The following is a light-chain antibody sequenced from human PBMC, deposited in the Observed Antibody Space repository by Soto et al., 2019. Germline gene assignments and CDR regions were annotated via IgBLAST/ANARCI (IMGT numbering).Light chain of an antibody. CDR2: TTS. Sequence: DIQMTQSPSSLSASVGDRVTITCRASQCVSIYLNWYQQKPGKAPKLLIYTTSSLQSEVPSRFSGSGSGTDFTLTISSLQPEDFATYYCQQSYTTPPAFGQGTKVEVK. V-gene: IGKV1-39*01. CDR3: QQSYTTPPA. J-gene: IGKJ1*01. CDR1: QCVSIY.